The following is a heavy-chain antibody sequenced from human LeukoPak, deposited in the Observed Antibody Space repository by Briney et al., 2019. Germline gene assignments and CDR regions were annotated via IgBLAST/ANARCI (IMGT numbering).Heavy chain of an antibody. Sequence: SETLSLTCTVSGGSISSYYWSWIRQPAGKGLEWIGRIYTSGSTNYNPSLKSRVTMSVGTSKNQFSLKLSSVTAADTAVYYCAREDYDILTGLYYYYYYMDVWGKGTTVTVSS. V-gene: IGHV4-4*07. CDR1: GGSISSYY. J-gene: IGHJ6*03. D-gene: IGHD3-9*01. CDR3: AREDYDILTGLYYYYYYMDV. CDR2: IYTSGST.